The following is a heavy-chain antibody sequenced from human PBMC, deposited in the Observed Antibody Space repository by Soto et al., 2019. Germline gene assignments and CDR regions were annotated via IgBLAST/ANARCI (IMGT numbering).Heavy chain of an antibody. J-gene: IGHJ6*04. CDR2: IIPIFGTA. CDR1: GGTFSSYA. V-gene: IGHV1-69*13. CDR3: ATGSYRYGLGTRYYYYGMNV. Sequence: SVKVSCKASGGTFSSYAISWVRQAPGQGLEWMGGIIPIFGTANYAQKFQGRVTITADESTSTAYMELSSLRSEDTAVYYCATGSYRYGLGTRYYYYGMNVCRKGTTVTVCS. D-gene: IGHD6-19*01.